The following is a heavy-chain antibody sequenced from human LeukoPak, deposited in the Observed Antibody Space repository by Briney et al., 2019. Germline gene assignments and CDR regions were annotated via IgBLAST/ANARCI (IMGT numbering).Heavy chain of an antibody. V-gene: IGHV3-30-3*01. CDR1: GFTFSSYA. Sequence: PGGSLRLSCAASGFTFSSYAMHWVRQTPGKGLGWVAVISYDGSNKYYADSVKGRFTISRDNSKNTLYLQMNSLRAEDTAVYYCATCGDGGDCYSGGWFDPWGQGTLVTVSS. CDR2: ISYDGSNK. J-gene: IGHJ5*02. CDR3: ATCGDGGDCYSGGWFDP. D-gene: IGHD2-21*02.